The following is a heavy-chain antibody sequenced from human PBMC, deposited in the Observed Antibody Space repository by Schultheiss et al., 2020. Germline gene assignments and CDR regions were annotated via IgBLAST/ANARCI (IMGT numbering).Heavy chain of an antibody. D-gene: IGHD5-12*01. CDR1: GGSISSYY. CDR3: ARDQGYDEYYYSYGMDV. Sequence: SETLSLTCTVSGGSISSYYWSWIRQPPGKGLEWIGYIYYSRSTNYKPSLKSRVTISVDTSKNQFSLKLSAVTAADTAVYYCARDQGYDEYYYSYGMDVWGQGATGTVSS. V-gene: IGHV4-59*01. J-gene: IGHJ6*02. CDR2: IYYSRST.